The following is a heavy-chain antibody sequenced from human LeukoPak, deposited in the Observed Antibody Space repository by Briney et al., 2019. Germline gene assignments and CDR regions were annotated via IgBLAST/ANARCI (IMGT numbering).Heavy chain of an antibody. V-gene: IGHV4-59*08. J-gene: IGHJ3*02. Sequence: RASETLSLTCTVSGGSISSYYWSWIRQPPGKGLEWIGYIYYSGSTNYNPSLKSRVTISVDTSKNQFSLKLSSVTAADTAVYCCARHRPYYDSSGYPGRVGAFDIWGRGTMVTVSS. CDR3: ARHRPYYDSSGYPGRVGAFDI. D-gene: IGHD3-22*01. CDR1: GGSISSYY. CDR2: IYYSGST.